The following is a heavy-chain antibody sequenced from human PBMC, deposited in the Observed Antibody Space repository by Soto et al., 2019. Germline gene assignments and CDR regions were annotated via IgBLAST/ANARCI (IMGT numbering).Heavy chain of an antibody. Sequence: EVQLVESGGGLVKPGGSLRLSCAASGFTFSSYSMNWVRQAPGKGLEWVSSISSSSSYIYYADSVKGRFTISRDNAKNSLYLQMNSLRAEDTAVYYCASSSIAVAGTSSYWGRGTLVTVSS. CDR3: ASSSIAVAGTSSY. CDR2: ISSSSSYI. D-gene: IGHD6-19*01. J-gene: IGHJ4*02. CDR1: GFTFSSYS. V-gene: IGHV3-21*01.